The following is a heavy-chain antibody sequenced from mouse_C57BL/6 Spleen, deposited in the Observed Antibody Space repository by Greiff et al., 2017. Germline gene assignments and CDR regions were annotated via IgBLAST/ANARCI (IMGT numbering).Heavy chain of an antibody. J-gene: IGHJ3*01. D-gene: IGHD2-5*01. CDR2: ISSGGDYI. CDR3: TRDYSNLAPWFAY. Sequence: EVKVEESGEGLVKPGGSLKLSCAASGFTFSSYAMSWVRQTPEKRLEWVAYISSGGDYIYYADTVKGRFTISRDNARNTLYLQMSSLKSEDTAMYYCTRDYSNLAPWFAYWGQGTLVTVSA. CDR1: GFTFSSYA. V-gene: IGHV5-9-1*02.